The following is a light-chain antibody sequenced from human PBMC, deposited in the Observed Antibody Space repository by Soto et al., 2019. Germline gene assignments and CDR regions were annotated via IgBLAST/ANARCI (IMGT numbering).Light chain of an antibody. CDR2: YVS. CDR3: CSSAGGFTWV. CDR1: SSDVV. J-gene: IGLJ3*02. Sequence: QSALTQPRSVSGSPGQSVTISCTGNSSDVVSWYQQHPGKAPKLIIYYVSQRPSGVPDRFSGSKSGNTASLTISGLQAEDEADYYCCSSAGGFTWVFGGRTKLTVL. V-gene: IGLV2-11*01.